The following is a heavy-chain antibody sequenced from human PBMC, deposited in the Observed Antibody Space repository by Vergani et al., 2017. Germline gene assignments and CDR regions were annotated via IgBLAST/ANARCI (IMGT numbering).Heavy chain of an antibody. CDR2: ISSNGGST. D-gene: IGHD3-10*01. CDR1: GFTFSSYA. V-gene: IGHV3-64*01. CDR3: ARGNYGSGSYYNDY. J-gene: IGHJ4*02. Sequence: EVQLVESGGGLVQPGGSLRLSCAASGFTFSSYAMHWVRQAPGKGLDYVSAISSNGGSTYYANSVKGRFTISRDNSKNTLYLQMGSLRAEDIALYYCARGNYGSGSYYNDYWGQGTLVTVSS.